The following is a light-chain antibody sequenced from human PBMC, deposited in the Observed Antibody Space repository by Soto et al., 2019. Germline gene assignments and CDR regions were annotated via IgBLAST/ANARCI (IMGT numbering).Light chain of an antibody. Sequence: DIQMTQSPSSLSASVEDRITITCRASQNIRRYLNWYQQKPGKAPTLLISAASNLQSGVPSRFSGSGSGTDFTLTITRLQPEDFATYYCQQSYSTPHTFGQGTKVDIK. J-gene: IGKJ2*01. V-gene: IGKV1-39*01. CDR1: QNIRRY. CDR2: AAS. CDR3: QQSYSTPHT.